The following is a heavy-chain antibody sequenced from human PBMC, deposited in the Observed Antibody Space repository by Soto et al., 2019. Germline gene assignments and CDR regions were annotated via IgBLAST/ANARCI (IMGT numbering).Heavy chain of an antibody. Sequence: TLSLTCAVYGGSFSGYYWSWIRQPPGKGLEWIGEINHRGSTSYNPSLKSRVTISVDTSKNQFSLKLNSVTAADTAVYYCARGSTTMIVPDYWGQGTLVTVS. CDR3: ARGSTTMIVPDY. CDR1: GGSFSGYY. V-gene: IGHV4-34*01. CDR2: INHRGST. J-gene: IGHJ4*02. D-gene: IGHD3-22*01.